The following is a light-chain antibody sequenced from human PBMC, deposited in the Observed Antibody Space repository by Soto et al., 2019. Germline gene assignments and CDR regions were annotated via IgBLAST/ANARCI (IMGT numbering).Light chain of an antibody. CDR2: GAS. CDR3: QQYNNWPPST. J-gene: IGKJ5*01. Sequence: PQSPGTLSLSPGARATLSCRASQRVRSSYLAWYQQTPGQAPGLLIYGASTRATGSPARFRGSGSGTEFTLTISSLQSEDVAVYYCQQYNNWPPSTFGQGTRLENK. V-gene: IGKV3-15*01. CDR1: QRVRSSY.